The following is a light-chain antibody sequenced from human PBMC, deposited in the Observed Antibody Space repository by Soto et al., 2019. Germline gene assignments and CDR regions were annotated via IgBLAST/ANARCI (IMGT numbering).Light chain of an antibody. CDR3: QQLNSYPRT. V-gene: IGKV1-9*01. CDR1: QGISSY. CDR2: AAS. J-gene: IGKJ1*01. Sequence: DIQLTQSPSFLSASVGDRVTITCRASQGISSYLAWYQQKPGKVPKLLIYAASTLQSGVPSRLRGSGSGTEFTLTISGLQPEDFETYYCQQLNSYPRTFGQRTKVEIK.